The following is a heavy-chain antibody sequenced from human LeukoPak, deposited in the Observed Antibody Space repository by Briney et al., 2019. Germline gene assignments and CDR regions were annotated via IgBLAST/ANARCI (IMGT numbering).Heavy chain of an antibody. CDR3: ARGRRIVVLPGRGFFDL. V-gene: IGHV4-4*08. Sequence: SETLSLTCTVSGGSISSYYWSWIRQPPGKGLEWIGNIFHSGSTYYNPSLKSRVTISVDTSKNQFSLNLSSVTAADTAMYYCARGRRIVVLPGRGFFDLWGRGTLVTVSS. J-gene: IGHJ2*01. CDR2: IFHSGST. CDR1: GGSISSYY. D-gene: IGHD4/OR15-4a*01.